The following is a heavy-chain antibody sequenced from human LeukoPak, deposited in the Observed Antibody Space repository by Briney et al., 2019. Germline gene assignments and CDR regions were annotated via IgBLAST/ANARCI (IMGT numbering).Heavy chain of an antibody. CDR2: IIPIFGTA. V-gene: IGHV1-69*05. CDR3: ARVFDKVPYSSRGYFQH. J-gene: IGHJ1*01. CDR1: GGTFSSYA. D-gene: IGHD6-13*01. Sequence: ASVKVSCKASGGTFSSYAISWVRQAPGQGLEWMGGIIPIFGTANYAQKFQGRVTITTDESTSTAYMELSSLRSEDTAVYYCARVFDKVPYSSRGYFQHWGQGTLVTVSS.